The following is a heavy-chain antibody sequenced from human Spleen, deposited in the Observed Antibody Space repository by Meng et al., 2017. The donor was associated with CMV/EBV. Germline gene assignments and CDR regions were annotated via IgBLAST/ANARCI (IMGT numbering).Heavy chain of an antibody. D-gene: IGHD4-17*01. CDR2: ISGGGSYT. Sequence: GGSLRLSCAASGFGFSRYSMNWVRQAPGKGLEWVSCISGGGSYTDYADSVKGRFTISRDNDENSVLLRMNSLRTEDTAVYYCARGHGRDPQPMDVWGQGTTVTVSS. CDR1: GFGFSRYS. CDR3: ARGHGRDPQPMDV. V-gene: IGHV3-21*01. J-gene: IGHJ6*02.